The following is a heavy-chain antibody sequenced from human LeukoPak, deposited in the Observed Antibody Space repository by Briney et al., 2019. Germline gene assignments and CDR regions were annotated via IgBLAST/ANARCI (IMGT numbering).Heavy chain of an antibody. CDR1: GFTFSSYA. Sequence: GGSLRLSCAASGFTFSSYAMSWVRQAPGKGLEWVSAISGSGGSTYYADSVKGRFTISRDNSKNTLYLQMNSLRAEDTAVYYCAKGGRGSGSYQYYFDYWGQGTLVTVSS. CDR3: AKGGRGSGSYQYYFDY. J-gene: IGHJ4*02. D-gene: IGHD3-10*01. CDR2: ISGSGGST. V-gene: IGHV3-23*01.